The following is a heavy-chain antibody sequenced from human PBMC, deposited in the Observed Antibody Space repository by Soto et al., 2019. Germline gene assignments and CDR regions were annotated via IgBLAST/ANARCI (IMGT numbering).Heavy chain of an antibody. Sequence: EVQLVESGGGLVQPGGSLRLSCAASGFTFSSYSMNWVRQAPGKGLEWVSYISSSSSTIYYADSVKGRFTISRDNAKNSLYLQMNSLRAEYTAVYYCARDVGYCSGGSCYSHYFDYWGQGTLVTVSS. J-gene: IGHJ4*02. D-gene: IGHD2-15*01. CDR2: ISSSSSTI. V-gene: IGHV3-48*01. CDR1: GFTFSSYS. CDR3: ARDVGYCSGGSCYSHYFDY.